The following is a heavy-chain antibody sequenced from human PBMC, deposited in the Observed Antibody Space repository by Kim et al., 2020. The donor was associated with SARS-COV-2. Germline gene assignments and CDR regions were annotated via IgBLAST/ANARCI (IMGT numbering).Heavy chain of an antibody. CDR2: ITSNGSNT. D-gene: IGHD3-16*01. V-gene: IGHV3-74*01. CDR1: GFTFSSSW. Sequence: GGSLRLSCAASGFTFSSSWMHWVRQAPGKGLVWVSRITSNGSNTRYADSVKGRFTISRDSAKNTLYLQMNSLRAEDTAVYYCTRGRGSKHGSWGQGTLVTVSS. CDR3: TRGRGSKHGS. J-gene: IGHJ4*02.